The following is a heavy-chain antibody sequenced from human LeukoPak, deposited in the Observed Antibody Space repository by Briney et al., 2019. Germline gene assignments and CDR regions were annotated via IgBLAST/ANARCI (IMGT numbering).Heavy chain of an antibody. D-gene: IGHD4-11*01. V-gene: IGHV1-18*01. CDR1: GYTFTNYG. CDR3: ARGIGDYSNYEFDY. J-gene: IGHJ4*02. Sequence: ASVKVSCKASGYTFTNYGISWVRQAPGQGLEWMGWISVHNGNTNYAQKLQGRVTMTTDTSTSTAYMELRSLRSDDTAVYYCARGIGDYSNYEFDYWGQGTLVTVSS. CDR2: ISVHNGNT.